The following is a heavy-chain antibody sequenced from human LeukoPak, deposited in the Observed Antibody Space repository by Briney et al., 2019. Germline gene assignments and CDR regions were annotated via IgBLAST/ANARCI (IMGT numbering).Heavy chain of an antibody. Sequence: PSETLSLTCTVSGFSISSGYYWGWIRQPPGKGLEWIGSIYHSGSTYYNPSLKSRVTISVDTSKNQFSLKLSSVTAADTAVYSCARIIAVAGTLYFDYWGQGTLVTVSS. CDR3: ARIIAVAGTLYFDY. CDR2: IYHSGST. V-gene: IGHV4-38-2*02. CDR1: GFSISSGYY. D-gene: IGHD6-19*01. J-gene: IGHJ4*02.